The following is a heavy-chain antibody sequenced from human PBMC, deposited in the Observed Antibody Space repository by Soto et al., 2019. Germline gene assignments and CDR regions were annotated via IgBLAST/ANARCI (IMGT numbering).Heavy chain of an antibody. Sequence: QVQLQESGPGLVKPSQTLSLSCTVSGGSISSGSYFWSWIRQHAGKGLEWIGYIADSGKNYYNPFLQCRVNISVDTSKNQFSLKLNSVTAADTAVYYCARSKGSHYDGTYYHFYSMDVWGQGTTVTVSS. J-gene: IGHJ6*02. CDR3: ARSKGSHYDGTYYHFYSMDV. V-gene: IGHV4-31*03. CDR2: IADSGKN. D-gene: IGHD5-12*01. CDR1: GGSISSGSYF.